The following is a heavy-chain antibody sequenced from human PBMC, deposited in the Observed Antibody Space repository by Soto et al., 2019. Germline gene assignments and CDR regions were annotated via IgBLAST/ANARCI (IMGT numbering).Heavy chain of an antibody. V-gene: IGHV3-23*01. D-gene: IGHD2-2*01. CDR2: ISGSGGST. CDR3: AKDLADCSSTSCPPLWYFDY. Sequence: GGSLRLSCAASGFTFSSYAMSWVRQAPGKGLEWVSAISGSGGSTYYADSVKGRFTISRDNSKNTQDLQMNSLRAEDTAVYYCAKDLADCSSTSCPPLWYFDYWGQGTLVTVSS. CDR1: GFTFSSYA. J-gene: IGHJ4*02.